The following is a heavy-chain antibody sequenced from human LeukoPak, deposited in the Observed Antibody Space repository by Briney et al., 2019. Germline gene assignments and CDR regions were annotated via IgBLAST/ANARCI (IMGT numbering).Heavy chain of an antibody. CDR2: IIPILGIA. V-gene: IGHV1-69*04. J-gene: IGHJ4*02. D-gene: IGHD3-9*01. CDR1: GGTFSSYA. Sequence: ASVKVSCKASGGTFSSYAISWVRQAPGQGLEWMGRIIPILGIANYAQKFQRRVTITADKSTSTAYMELSSLRCEDTAVYYCATEKGLYYEILTGYYNDYRGQGTLVTVSS. CDR3: ATEKGLYYEILTGYYNDY.